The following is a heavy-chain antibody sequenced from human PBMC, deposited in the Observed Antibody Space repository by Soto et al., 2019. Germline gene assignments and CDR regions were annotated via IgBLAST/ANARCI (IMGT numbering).Heavy chain of an antibody. V-gene: IGHV1-18*01. J-gene: IGHJ6*04. Sequence: QAQLVQSGSEVKMPGASVKVSCRCSDNTFTYYGINWVRQAPGQGLEWLGWISGYNANTNDAKKYEDRDTMTSYTRAKTVSLEVRSLKSDYRGFYFCAATGGNYYGLHVWGKWTTVTVSS. CDR1: DNTFTYYG. D-gene: IGHD2-8*02. CDR2: ISGYNANT. CDR3: AATGGNYYGLHV.